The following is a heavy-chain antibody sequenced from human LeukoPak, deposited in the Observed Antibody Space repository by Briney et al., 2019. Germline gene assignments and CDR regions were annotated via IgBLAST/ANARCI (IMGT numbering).Heavy chain of an antibody. J-gene: IGHJ3*02. Sequence: GGSLRLSCAASGFTFSSYAMRWARHAPGKGLGWVSAVSVSGRSTYYADSVKGRFTISRENSKNTLHPQMNRLRPGHKVVLQCAKDAKPNSDDSSGYYYSVAFDIWGQGTMVTVSS. CDR1: GFTFSSYA. V-gene: IGHV3-23*01. CDR2: VSVSGRST. CDR3: AKDAKPNSDDSSGYYYSVAFDI. D-gene: IGHD3-22*01.